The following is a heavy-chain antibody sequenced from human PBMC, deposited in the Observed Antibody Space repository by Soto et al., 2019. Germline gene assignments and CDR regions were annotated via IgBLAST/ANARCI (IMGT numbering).Heavy chain of an antibody. Sequence: SETLSLTCAVSGGSISSGGYSWSWIRQPPGKGLEWTGYIYHSGSTYYNPSLKSRVTISVDRSKNQFSLKLSSVTAADTAVYYCARESIAVAGTGNYFDYWGQGTLVTVSS. CDR3: ARESIAVAGTGNYFDY. CDR1: GGSISSGGYS. CDR2: IYHSGST. D-gene: IGHD6-19*01. J-gene: IGHJ4*02. V-gene: IGHV4-30-2*01.